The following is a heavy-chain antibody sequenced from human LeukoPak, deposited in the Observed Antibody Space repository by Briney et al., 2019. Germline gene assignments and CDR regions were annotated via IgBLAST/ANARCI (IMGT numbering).Heavy chain of an antibody. CDR1: GGSISSSSYY. CDR3: ASQVNDSLDY. J-gene: IGHJ4*02. D-gene: IGHD2-15*01. V-gene: IGHV4-39*07. Sequence: PSETLSLTCTVSGGSISSSSYYWGWIRQPPGKGLEWIGSIYYSGSTYYNPSLESRVTISVDTSKNQFSLKLSSVTAADTAVYYCASQVNDSLDYWGQGTLVTVSS. CDR2: IYYSGST.